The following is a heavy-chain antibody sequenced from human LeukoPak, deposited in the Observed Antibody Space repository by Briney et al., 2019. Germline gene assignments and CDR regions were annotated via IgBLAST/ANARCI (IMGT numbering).Heavy chain of an antibody. CDR2: ISSSSNTI. Sequence: AGGSLRLSCAASGFTFSSYAMNWVRQAPGKGLEWVSYISSSSNTIYYADSVKGRFTISRDNAKNSLYLQMNSLRAEDTAVYYCARDGSDYGADYWGQGTLVTVSS. CDR3: ARDGSDYGADY. V-gene: IGHV3-48*04. D-gene: IGHD4-17*01. CDR1: GFTFSSYA. J-gene: IGHJ4*02.